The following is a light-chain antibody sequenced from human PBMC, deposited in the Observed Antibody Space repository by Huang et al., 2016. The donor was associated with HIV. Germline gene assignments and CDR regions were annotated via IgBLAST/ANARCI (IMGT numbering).Light chain of an antibody. CDR3: QQYNNWPLT. CDR2: GAS. J-gene: IGKJ4*01. V-gene: IGKV3-15*01. Sequence: EIVMTQSPATLSVSAGERATLSCRASQSVSSNLAWYQQKPGQAPRLLIYGASTRVTGIPARFSGRGSGTEFTLTISSLQSEDFAVYYCQQYNNWPLTFGGGTTVEIK. CDR1: QSVSSN.